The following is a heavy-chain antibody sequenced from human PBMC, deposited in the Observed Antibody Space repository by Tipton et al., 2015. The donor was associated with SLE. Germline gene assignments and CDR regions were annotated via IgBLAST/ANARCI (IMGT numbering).Heavy chain of an antibody. CDR2: IYYSGST. J-gene: IGHJ2*01. CDR3: ARDPGNDQDYWYFDL. V-gene: IGHV4-59*01. CDR1: GGSISSYY. D-gene: IGHD3-10*01. Sequence: TLSLTCTVSGGSISSYYWGWIRQPPGKGLEWIGYIYYSGSTNYNPSLKSRVTISVDTSKNQFSLKLSSVTAADTAVYYCARDPGNDQDYWYFDLWGRGPLVTVSS.